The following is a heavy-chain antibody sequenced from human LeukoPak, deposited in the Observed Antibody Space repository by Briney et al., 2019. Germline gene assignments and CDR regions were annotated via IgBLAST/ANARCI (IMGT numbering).Heavy chain of an antibody. CDR3: AKDRRALYSIAAAGTFDY. CDR2: ISYDGSNK. V-gene: IGHV3-30*01. Sequence: GGSQRLSCAASGFTFSSYAMHWVRQAPGKGLEWVAVISYDGSNKYYADSVKGRFTISRDNSKNTLYLQMNSLRAEDTAVYYCAKDRRALYSIAAAGTFDYWGQGTLVTVSS. D-gene: IGHD6-13*01. J-gene: IGHJ4*02. CDR1: GFTFSSYA.